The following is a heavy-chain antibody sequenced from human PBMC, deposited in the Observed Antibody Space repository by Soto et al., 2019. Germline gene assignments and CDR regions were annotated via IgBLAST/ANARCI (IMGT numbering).Heavy chain of an antibody. CDR2: ISWNSGSI. V-gene: IGHV3-9*01. J-gene: IGHJ4*02. CDR3: AKGPGMATAFDY. CDR1: GFTFDDYA. Sequence: EVQLVESGGGLVQPGRSLRLSCAASGFTFDDYAMHWVRQAPGKDLEWVSGISWNSGSIGYADSVKGRFTISRDNAKNSLYLQMNSLRAEDTALYYCAKGPGMATAFDYWGQGTLVTVSS. D-gene: IGHD5-18*01.